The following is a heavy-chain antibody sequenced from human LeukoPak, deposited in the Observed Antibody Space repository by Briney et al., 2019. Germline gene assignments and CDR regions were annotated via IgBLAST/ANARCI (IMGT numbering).Heavy chain of an antibody. D-gene: IGHD3-22*01. CDR3: VRDRTFFYDSTGYYPAY. CDR2: IAHDGGKK. CDR1: GFTFSHYA. V-gene: IGHV3-30-3*01. J-gene: IGHJ4*02. Sequence: GGSLRLSCAASGFTFSHYAMHWVRQAPGRGLEWVALIAHDGGKKYYADSVKGRFTISRDNSKNTLYLQMTSLRPEDTAVFYCVRDRTFFYDSTGYYPAYWGQGTLVTVSS.